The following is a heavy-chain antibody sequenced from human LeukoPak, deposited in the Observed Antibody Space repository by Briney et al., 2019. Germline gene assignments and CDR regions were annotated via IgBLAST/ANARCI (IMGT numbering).Heavy chain of an antibody. J-gene: IGHJ4*02. V-gene: IGHV1-8*01. D-gene: IGHD3-10*01. Sequence: ASVKVSCKAAGYTFTSNDINWGRQVTGQGLEWMGWMYPNSGNTGYAQKFQGRVTMTRNTSISTAYMELSSLRSEDTAVYYCARRFSGSGSPITYWGQGTLVTVPS. CDR2: MYPNSGNT. CDR3: ARRFSGSGSPITY. CDR1: GYTFTSND.